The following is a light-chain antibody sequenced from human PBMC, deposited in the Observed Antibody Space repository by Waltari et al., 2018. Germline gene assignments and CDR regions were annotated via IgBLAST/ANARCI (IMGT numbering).Light chain of an antibody. CDR3: TSYATGSSYI. CDR2: DVS. Sequence: QSALTQPASVSGSPGQSITISCTGTSNDVGGYTYVSWYQQHPGKAPKLMIYDVSDRPSGVSNRFSGSKSGNTASLTISGLQAEDEAEYYCTSYATGSSYIFGGGTKVTVL. CDR1: SNDVGGYTY. J-gene: IGLJ1*01. V-gene: IGLV2-14*03.